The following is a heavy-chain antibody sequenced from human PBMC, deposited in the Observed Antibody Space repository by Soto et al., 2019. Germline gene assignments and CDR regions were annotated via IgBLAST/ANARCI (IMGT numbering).Heavy chain of an antibody. V-gene: IGHV1-18*01. D-gene: IGHD3-10*01. Sequence: GLVEVSCKASGYIFTTYSIAWVRQAPGQGLEWMGWISPNNGNTNYAQKFQGRVTMTTDTSTSTAYMELRSLTSDDTAVYYCARAALGVHSGWVDPWG. CDR3: ARAALGVHSGWVDP. CDR2: ISPNNGNT. J-gene: IGHJ5*02. CDR1: GYIFTTYS.